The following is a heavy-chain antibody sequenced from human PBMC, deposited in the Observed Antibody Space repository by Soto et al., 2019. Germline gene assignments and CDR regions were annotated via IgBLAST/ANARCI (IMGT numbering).Heavy chain of an antibody. Sequence: SETLSLTCTVSGGSISSGGYYWSWIRQHPGKGLEWIGYIYYSGSTYYNPSLKSRVTISVDTSKNQFSLKLSSVTAADTAVYYCAREQQLNNWSDPWGQGTLVTVSS. D-gene: IGHD6-13*01. CDR2: IYYSGST. CDR3: AREQQLNNWSDP. V-gene: IGHV4-31*03. J-gene: IGHJ5*02. CDR1: GGSISSGGYY.